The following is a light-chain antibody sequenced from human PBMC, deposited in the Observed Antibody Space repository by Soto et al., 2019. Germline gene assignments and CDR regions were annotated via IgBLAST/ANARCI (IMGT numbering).Light chain of an antibody. CDR2: EVS. CDR1: SSDFGGYNY. CDR3: SSYTDTNTYV. V-gene: IGLV2-14*01. Sequence: QSVLTQPASVSGSPGQSITISCTGTSSDFGGYNYVSWYQQHPGKAPKLLIYEVSNRPSGVSNRFSGSKSGNTASLTISGLQAEDEADYYCSSYTDTNTYVFGTGTKVTVL. J-gene: IGLJ1*01.